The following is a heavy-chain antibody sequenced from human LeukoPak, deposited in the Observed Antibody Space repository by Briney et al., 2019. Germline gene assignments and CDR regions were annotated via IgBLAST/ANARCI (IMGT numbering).Heavy chain of an antibody. V-gene: IGHV4-4*07. Sequence: SETLSLTCTVSGGSISNYYWNWIRQPAGKGLEWIGRIYASGTINYNPSLKSRVTMSLATSKSQFSLLLSSVTAADTAVYYCARDNRYCSGGTCYSGQDYWGQGTLVTVSS. D-gene: IGHD2-15*01. CDR1: GGSISNYY. CDR3: ARDNRYCSGGTCYSGQDY. J-gene: IGHJ4*02. CDR2: IYASGTI.